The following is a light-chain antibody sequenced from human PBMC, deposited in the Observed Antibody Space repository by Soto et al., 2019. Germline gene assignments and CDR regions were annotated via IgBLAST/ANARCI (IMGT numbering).Light chain of an antibody. Sequence: QSVLTQPPSVSEAPRQRVTISCSGGSSNIGKNAVHWFQQLPGMAPKLLIYYDDLLPSGVSDRFSGSKSGTSASLAISGLQSEDEADYYCAAWDDSLNGWVFGGGTKPTVL. V-gene: IGLV1-36*01. CDR1: SSNIGKNA. J-gene: IGLJ3*02. CDR3: AAWDDSLNGWV. CDR2: YDD.